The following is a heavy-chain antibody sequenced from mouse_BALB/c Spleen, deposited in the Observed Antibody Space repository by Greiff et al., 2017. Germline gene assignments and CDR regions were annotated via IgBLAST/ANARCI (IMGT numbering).Heavy chain of an antibody. CDR1: GYTFTSYV. CDR2: INPYNDGT. Sequence: VQLKESGPELVKPGASVKMSCKASGYTFTSYVMHWVKQKPGQGLEWIGYINPYNDGTKYNEKFKGKATLTSDKSSSTAYMELSSLTSEDSAVYYCARAPATRYFDVWGAGTTVTVSS. D-gene: IGHD3-1*01. CDR3: ARAPATRYFDV. V-gene: IGHV1-14*01. J-gene: IGHJ1*01.